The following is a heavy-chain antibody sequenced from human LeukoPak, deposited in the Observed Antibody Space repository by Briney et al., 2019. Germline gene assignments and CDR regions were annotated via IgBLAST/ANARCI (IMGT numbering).Heavy chain of an antibody. Sequence: SVKVSCKASGGTFSSYAISWVRQAPGQGLEWMGGIIPIFGTANYAQKFQGGVTITADESTSTAYMEPSSLRSEDTAVYYCARSRILTGYSWAGFDRPFDYWGQGTLVTVSS. CDR2: IIPIFGTA. J-gene: IGHJ4*02. V-gene: IGHV1-69*01. D-gene: IGHD3-9*01. CDR3: ARSRILTGYSWAGFDRPFDY. CDR1: GGTFSSYA.